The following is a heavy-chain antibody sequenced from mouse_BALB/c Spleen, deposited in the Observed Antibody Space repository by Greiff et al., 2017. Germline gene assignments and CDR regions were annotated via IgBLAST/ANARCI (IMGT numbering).Heavy chain of an antibody. V-gene: IGHV5-9-4*01. CDR3: ATRGSSGYGGFAY. Sequence: EVQVVESGGGLVKPGGSLKLSCAASGFTFSSYAMSWVRQSPEKRLEWVAEISSGGSYTYYPDTVTGRFTISRDNAKHTLYLEMSSLRSEDTAMYYCATRGSSGYGGFAYWGQGTLVTVSA. CDR2: ISSGGSYT. CDR1: GFTFSSYA. J-gene: IGHJ3*01. D-gene: IGHD3-1*01.